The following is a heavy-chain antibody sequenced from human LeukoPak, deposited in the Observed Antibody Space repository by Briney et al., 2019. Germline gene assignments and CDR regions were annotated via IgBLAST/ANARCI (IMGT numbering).Heavy chain of an antibody. CDR2: ISSSSSYI. CDR3: ARDRGGVATTPFDY. V-gene: IGHV3-21*01. Sequence: GRSLRLSCAASGFTFSSYSMNWVRQAPGKGLEWVSSISSSSSYIYYADSVKGRFTISRDNAKNSLYLQMNSLRAEDTAVYYCARDRGGVATTPFDYWGQGTLVTVSS. D-gene: IGHD5-12*01. J-gene: IGHJ4*02. CDR1: GFTFSSYS.